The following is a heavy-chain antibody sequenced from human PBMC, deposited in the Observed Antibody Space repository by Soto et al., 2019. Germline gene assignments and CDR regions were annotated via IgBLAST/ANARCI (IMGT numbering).Heavy chain of an antibody. CDR2: ISGSGGST. D-gene: IGHD2-2*01. V-gene: IGHV3-23*01. CDR1: GFTFSSYA. CDR3: AKGAGYCSSTSCSRAFDI. J-gene: IGHJ3*02. Sequence: PGGSLRLSCAASGFTFSSYAMSWFRQAPWKWLEWVSAISGSGGSTYYADSVKGRFTISRDNSKNTLYLQMNSLRAEDTAVYYCAKGAGYCSSTSCSRAFDIWGQGTMVTVSS.